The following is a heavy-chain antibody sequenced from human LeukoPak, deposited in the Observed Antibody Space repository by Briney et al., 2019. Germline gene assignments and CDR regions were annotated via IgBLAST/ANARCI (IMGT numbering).Heavy chain of an antibody. CDR1: GYTFTSYD. CDR2: MNPNSGNT. J-gene: IGHJ4*02. D-gene: IGHD2-2*01. CDR3: ARERGADIVVVPAASPLDY. V-gene: IGHV1-8*01. Sequence: ASVKVSCKASGYTFTSYDINWVRQATGQGLEWMGWMNPNSGNTGYAQKFQGRVTMTRNTSISTAYMELSSLRSEDTAVYYCARERGADIVVVPAASPLDYWGQGTLVTVSS.